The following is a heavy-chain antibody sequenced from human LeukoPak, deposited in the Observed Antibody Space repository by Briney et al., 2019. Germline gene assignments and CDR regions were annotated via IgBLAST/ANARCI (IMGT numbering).Heavy chain of an antibody. CDR3: ARDGKQLVLDY. Sequence: APVKVSCKASGYTFTSYYMHWVRQAPGQGLEWMGIINPSGGSTSYAQKFQGRVTMTRDTSTSTVYMELSSLRSEDTAVYYCARDGKQLVLDYWGQGTLVTVSS. CDR2: INPSGGST. D-gene: IGHD6-13*01. V-gene: IGHV1-46*01. J-gene: IGHJ4*02. CDR1: GYTFTSYY.